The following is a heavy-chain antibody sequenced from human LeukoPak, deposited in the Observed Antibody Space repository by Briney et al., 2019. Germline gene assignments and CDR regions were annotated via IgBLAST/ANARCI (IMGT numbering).Heavy chain of an antibody. D-gene: IGHD3-22*01. CDR1: GFTFSSYS. V-gene: IGHV3-21*01. CDR2: ISSSSSYI. CDR3: ARVGYYDSSGPHAFDI. Sequence: PGGSLRLSCAASGFTFSSYSVNWVRQAPGKGLEWVSSISSSSSYIYYADSVKGRFTISRDNAKNSLYLQMNSLRAEDTAVYYCARVGYYDSSGPHAFDIWGQGTMVTVSS. J-gene: IGHJ3*02.